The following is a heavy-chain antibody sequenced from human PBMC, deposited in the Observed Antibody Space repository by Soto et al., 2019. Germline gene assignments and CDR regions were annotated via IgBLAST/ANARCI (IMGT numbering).Heavy chain of an antibody. CDR1: GSSISSTY. Sequence: PPATLSLTCTVSGSSISSTYWSWLRQPPGKGLEWIGYIYYSGSTNYTPSLKSRVTISVDTSKNQFSLKLSSVTAADTAVYYCARRYGGNFDFWGQGTLVTVS. CDR3: ARRYGGNFDF. CDR2: IYYSGST. J-gene: IGHJ4*02. D-gene: IGHD1-26*01. V-gene: IGHV4-59*01.